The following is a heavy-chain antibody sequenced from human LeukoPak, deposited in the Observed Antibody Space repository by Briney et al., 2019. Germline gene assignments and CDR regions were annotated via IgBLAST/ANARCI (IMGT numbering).Heavy chain of an antibody. CDR3: ARQRQLVRIHSGTNTPFDY. CDR2: INPNSGGT. J-gene: IGHJ4*02. V-gene: IGHV1-2*02. D-gene: IGHD6-13*01. CDR1: GGTFSSYA. Sequence: AASVKVSCKASGGTFSSYAISWVRQAPGQGLEWMGWINPNSGGTNYAQKFQGRVTMTRDTSISTAYMELSRLRSDDTAVYYCARQRQLVRIHSGTNTPFDYWGQGTLVTVSS.